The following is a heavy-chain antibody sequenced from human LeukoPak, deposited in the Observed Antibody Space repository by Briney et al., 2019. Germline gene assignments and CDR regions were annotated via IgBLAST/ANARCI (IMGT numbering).Heavy chain of an antibody. D-gene: IGHD3-10*01. Sequence: GGSLRLSCAASGFTFSGYAIHWVRQAPGKGLEWVAVISYDGSNKNYADSVKGRFTISRDNAKNSLYLQMNSLRAEDTAVYYCARDAPQSMVRGNGYFDYWGQGTLVTVSS. CDR2: ISYDGSNK. V-gene: IGHV3-30*04. CDR1: GFTFSGYA. CDR3: ARDAPQSMVRGNGYFDY. J-gene: IGHJ4*02.